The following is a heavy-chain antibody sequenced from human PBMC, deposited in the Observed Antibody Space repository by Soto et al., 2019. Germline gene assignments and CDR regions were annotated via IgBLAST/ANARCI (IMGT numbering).Heavy chain of an antibody. D-gene: IGHD6-13*01. V-gene: IGHV1-18*04. CDR1: GYTFTSYG. CDR2: ISAYNGNT. J-gene: IGHJ5*02. Sequence: QVQLVQSGAEVKKPGASVKVSCKASGYTFTSYGISWVRQAPGQGLEWMGWISAYNGNTNYSQKLQGRVTMTTDTSTGTADMDLRSLRSDDTAVYYCARGKTPWYSSRGYVRGRCGPWGPGTLVTV. CDR3: ARGKTPWYSSRGYVRGRCGP.